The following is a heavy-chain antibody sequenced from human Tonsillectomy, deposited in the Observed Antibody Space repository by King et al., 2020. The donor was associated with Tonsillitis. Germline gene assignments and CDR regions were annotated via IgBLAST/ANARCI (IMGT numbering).Heavy chain of an antibody. J-gene: IGHJ4*02. CDR2: INSNSGGT. Sequence: VQLVESGAEVKKPGASVTVSCKASGYTFTDYYINWLRQAPGQGLEWMGWINSNSGGTKYAQRFQDRVTMTRDTSISTVYMELTRLTSDDTAVFYCARGFSGSYATDYFDYWGQGTLVSVSS. D-gene: IGHD1-26*01. CDR3: ARGFSGSYATDYFDY. CDR1: GYTFTDYY. V-gene: IGHV1-2*02.